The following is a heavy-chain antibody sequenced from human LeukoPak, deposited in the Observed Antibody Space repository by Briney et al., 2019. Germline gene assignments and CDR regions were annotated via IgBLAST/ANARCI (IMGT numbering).Heavy chain of an antibody. J-gene: IGHJ4*02. Sequence: GGSLRLSCAASGFTFSNYGMHWVRQAPGKGLEWVAVIWYDGSNKYYADSVKGRFTISRDNSKNTLYLQMNSLRAEDTAVYYCARAPGGGSWYNPDYWGQGTLVTVSS. CDR2: IWYDGSNK. CDR3: ARAPGGGSWYNPDY. CDR1: GFTFSNYG. V-gene: IGHV3-33*01. D-gene: IGHD6-13*01.